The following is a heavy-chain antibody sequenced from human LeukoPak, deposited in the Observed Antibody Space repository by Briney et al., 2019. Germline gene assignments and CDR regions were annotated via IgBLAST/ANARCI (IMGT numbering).Heavy chain of an antibody. J-gene: IGHJ4*02. V-gene: IGHV4-34*01. CDR2: INHSGST. D-gene: IGHD2-2*01. CDR1: GGSFSGYY. CDR3: ARRPLCNSTSCRRFDY. Sequence: PSETLSLTCAVYGGSFSGYYWSWIRQPPGKGLEWIGEINHSGSTNYNPSLKSRVTISVDTSKYQFSLKLTSVTAADTAVYYCARRPLCNSTSCRRFDYWGQGTLVTVSS.